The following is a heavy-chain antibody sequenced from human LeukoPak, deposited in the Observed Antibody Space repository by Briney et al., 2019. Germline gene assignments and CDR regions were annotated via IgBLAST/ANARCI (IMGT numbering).Heavy chain of an antibody. CDR1: GFTFSSYG. D-gene: IGHD3-10*01. CDR3: AKDPNWGERVYFDY. Sequence: PGGSLRLSCAASGFTFSSYGMHWVRQAPGKGLEWVAFIRYDGSNKYYADSVKGRFTISRDNSKNTLYLQMNSLRAEDTAVYYCAKDPNWGERVYFDYWGQGTLVTVSS. J-gene: IGHJ4*02. V-gene: IGHV3-30*02. CDR2: IRYDGSNK.